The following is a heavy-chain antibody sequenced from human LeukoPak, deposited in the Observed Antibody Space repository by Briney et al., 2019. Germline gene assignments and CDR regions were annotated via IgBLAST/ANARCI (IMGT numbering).Heavy chain of an antibody. CDR3: ARDRVVYPVYYYYGMDV. CDR2: ISAYNGNT. Sequence: GASVKVSCKASGYNFTSYGISWVRQAPGQELEWMGWISAYNGNTNYAQKLQGRVTMTTDTSTIKAYMELRSLRSGDGDVYYCARDRVVYPVYYYYGMDVWGQGTTVTVSS. V-gene: IGHV1-18*01. J-gene: IGHJ6*02. D-gene: IGHD1-14*01. CDR1: GYNFTSYG.